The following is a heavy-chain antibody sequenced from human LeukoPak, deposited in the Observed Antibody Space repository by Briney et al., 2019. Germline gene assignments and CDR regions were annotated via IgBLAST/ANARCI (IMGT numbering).Heavy chain of an antibody. D-gene: IGHD5-24*01. CDR2: IYTSGSP. Sequence: SETLSLTCTVSGGSISSGGYYWSWIRQPAGKGLEWIGRIYTSGSPNYNPSLKSRVTISVDTSKNQFSLKLTSVTAADTAVYYCARDVNGFNYGSAFDVGGQGTMVTVSS. V-gene: IGHV4-61*02. CDR1: GGSISSGGYY. J-gene: IGHJ3*01. CDR3: ARDVNGFNYGSAFDV.